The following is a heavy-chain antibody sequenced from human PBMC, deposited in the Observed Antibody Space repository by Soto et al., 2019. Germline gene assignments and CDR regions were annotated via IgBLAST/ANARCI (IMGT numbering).Heavy chain of an antibody. V-gene: IGHV3-11*01. Sequence: QVQLVESGGGLVKPGGSLRLSCAASGFTFSDYYMSWIRQAPGKGLEWVSYISSSGSTIYYADSVKGRFTISRDNAKNSLYLQMNSLRAEDTAVYYCARKRWNTFGGVIVPRDAFDIWGQGTMVTVSS. CDR2: ISSSGSTI. J-gene: IGHJ3*02. CDR3: ARKRWNTFGGVIVPRDAFDI. CDR1: GFTFSDYY. D-gene: IGHD3-16*02.